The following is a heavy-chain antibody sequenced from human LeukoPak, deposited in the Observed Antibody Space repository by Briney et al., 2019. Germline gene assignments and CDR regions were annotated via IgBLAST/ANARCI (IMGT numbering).Heavy chain of an antibody. CDR3: ARHIEMATLGY. Sequence: PSETLSLTCTVSGGSISSYYWSWIRQPPGKGLEWIGYIHYSGSTNYNPSLKSRVTISVDTSKNQFSLKLSSVTAADTAVYYCARHIEMATLGYWGQGTLVTVSS. CDR2: IHYSGST. CDR1: GGSISSYY. D-gene: IGHD5-24*01. J-gene: IGHJ4*02. V-gene: IGHV4-59*08.